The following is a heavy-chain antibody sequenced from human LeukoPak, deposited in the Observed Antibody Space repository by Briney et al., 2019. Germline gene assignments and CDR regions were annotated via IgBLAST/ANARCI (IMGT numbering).Heavy chain of an antibody. CDR1: GYTFTSYA. V-gene: IGHV1-3*01. CDR2: INAGNGNT. Sequence: ASVKVPCKASGYTFTSYAMHWVRQAPGQRLEWMGWINAGNGNTKCSQKFQGRVTITRDTSASTAYMELSSLRSEDTAVYYCARGYCSGGSCDTPYYYYGMDVWGKGTTVTVSS. CDR3: ARGYCSGGSCDTPYYYYGMDV. J-gene: IGHJ6*04. D-gene: IGHD2-15*01.